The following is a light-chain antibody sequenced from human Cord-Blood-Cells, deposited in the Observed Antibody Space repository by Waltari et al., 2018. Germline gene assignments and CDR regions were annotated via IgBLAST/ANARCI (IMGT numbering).Light chain of an antibody. Sequence: SALSQPASVSGSPGQSITISCTRTSSDVGGYNYVSWYQQHPGKAPKLMIYDVSNRPSGVSNRFSGSKSGNTASLTISGLQAEDEADYYCSSYTSSYVFGTGTKVTVL. CDR1: SSDVGGYNY. J-gene: IGLJ1*01. CDR3: SSYTSSYV. V-gene: IGLV2-14*01. CDR2: DVS.